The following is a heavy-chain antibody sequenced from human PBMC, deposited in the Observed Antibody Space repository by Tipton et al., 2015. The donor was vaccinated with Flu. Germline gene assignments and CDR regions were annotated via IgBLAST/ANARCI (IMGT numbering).Heavy chain of an antibody. CDR2: MNPNSGNI. CDR1: GYTFTSYD. V-gene: IGHV1-8*01. CDR3: ARGLYYYDSSGMDFDY. Sequence: QLVQSGPEVKKPGASVKVSCKASGYTFTSYDINWVRQATGQGLEWMGWMNPNSGNIGYAQKFQGRVTMTRNTSISTAYMELSSLRSEDTAVYYCARGLYYYDSSGMDFDYWGQGTLVTVSS. D-gene: IGHD3-22*01. J-gene: IGHJ4*02.